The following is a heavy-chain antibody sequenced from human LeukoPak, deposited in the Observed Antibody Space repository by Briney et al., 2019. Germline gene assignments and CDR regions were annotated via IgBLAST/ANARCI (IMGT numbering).Heavy chain of an antibody. Sequence: VASVKVSCKVSGYTPTELSMHWVRQAPGKGLEWMGGFDPEDGETIYAQKFQGGVTMTEDTSTDTAYMELSSLRSEDTAVYYCAREVEELTGTQSPLYAFDIWGQGTLVTVSS. J-gene: IGHJ3*02. D-gene: IGHD1-20*01. CDR1: GYTPTELS. V-gene: IGHV1-24*01. CDR3: AREVEELTGTQSPLYAFDI. CDR2: FDPEDGET.